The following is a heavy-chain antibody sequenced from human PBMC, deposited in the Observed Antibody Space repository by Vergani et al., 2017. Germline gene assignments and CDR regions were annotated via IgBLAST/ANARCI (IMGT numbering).Heavy chain of an antibody. Sequence: EVQLVESGGGLVQPGGSLRLSCAASGFTFSSYWMSWVRQARQAPGKGLEWVANIKQDGSEKYYVDSVKGRFTISRDNAKNSLYLQMNSLRAEDTAVYYCARDKGPIQLWFGNDYWGQGTLVTVSS. CDR1: GFTFSSYW. V-gene: IGHV3-7*01. CDR3: ARDKGPIQLWFGNDY. J-gene: IGHJ4*02. CDR2: IKQDGSEK. D-gene: IGHD5-18*01.